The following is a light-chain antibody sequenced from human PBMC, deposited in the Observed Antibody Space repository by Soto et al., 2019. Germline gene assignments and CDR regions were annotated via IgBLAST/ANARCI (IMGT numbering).Light chain of an antibody. CDR1: QSINSL. J-gene: IGKJ4*02. V-gene: IGKV1-5*03. Sequence: DIQMTQSPSTLSASVGDRVTITCRASQSINSLLAWYQQKPGKAPKLLIYKASSLESGVPSMFSGNGSGTEFTLTISSLQPDDFASYYCQQYNSYSPFGGGTKVEIK. CDR2: KAS. CDR3: QQYNSYSP.